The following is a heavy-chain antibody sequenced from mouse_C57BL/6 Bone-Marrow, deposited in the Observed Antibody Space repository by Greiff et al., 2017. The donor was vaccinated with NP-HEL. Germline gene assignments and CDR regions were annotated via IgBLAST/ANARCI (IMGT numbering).Heavy chain of an antibody. CDR2: ISDGGSYT. J-gene: IGHJ3*01. CDR3: ARDCYGSSPWFAY. Sequence: EVKVEESGGGLVKPGGSLKLSCAASGFTFSSYAMSWVRQTPEKRLEWVATISDGGSYTYYPDNVKGRFTISRDNAKNNLYLQMSHLKSEDTAMYYCARDCYGSSPWFAYWGQGTLVTVSA. V-gene: IGHV5-4*01. D-gene: IGHD1-1*01. CDR1: GFTFSSYA.